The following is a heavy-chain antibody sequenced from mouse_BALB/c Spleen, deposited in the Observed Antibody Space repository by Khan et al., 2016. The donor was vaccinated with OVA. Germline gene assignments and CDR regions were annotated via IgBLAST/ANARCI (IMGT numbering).Heavy chain of an antibody. CDR3: ASHVTGSFAY. CDR1: GFTFSSYG. J-gene: IGHJ3*01. D-gene: IGHD2-1*01. Sequence: EVELVESGGDLVKPGGSLKLSCAASGFTFSSYGMSWVRQTQDKRLEWVATISSDGSYTYYPDSVKGRFTISRDNVKNTLYLQMSSLKSENTAMYYWASHVTGSFAYWGQGTLVTVSA. CDR2: ISSDGSYT. V-gene: IGHV5-6*01.